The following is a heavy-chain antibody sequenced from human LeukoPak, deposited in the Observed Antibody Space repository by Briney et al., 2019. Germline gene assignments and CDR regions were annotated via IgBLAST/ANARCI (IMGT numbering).Heavy chain of an antibody. D-gene: IGHD3-10*01. J-gene: IGHJ5*02. CDR1: GFTFSSYG. V-gene: IGHV3-23*01. CDR3: AKDRRVRGFAWFDP. CDR2: ISGSGGNT. Sequence: GGSLRVSCAASGFTFSSYGMHWVRQAPGKGLEWVSAISGSGGNTYYADSVKGRFTISRDNSKNTLYLQMNSLRAEDTAVYYCAKDRRVRGFAWFDPWGQGTQVTVSS.